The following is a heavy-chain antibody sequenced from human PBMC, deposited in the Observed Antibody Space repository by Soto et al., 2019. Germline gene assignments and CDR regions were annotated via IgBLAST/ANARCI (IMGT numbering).Heavy chain of an antibody. CDR3: ARVRAGCSATSCYLDP. J-gene: IGHJ5*02. Sequence: QVQLQESGPGLVKPSETLSLTCAVSGGSISSSNWWTWVHHPPGKGLEWNGEISHSGTPYYNPSLKSRVDISIDRSRNPFSLKLSSVTAADTAVYYCARVRAGCSATSCYLDPWGQGTLFTVSS. V-gene: IGHV4-4*02. CDR1: GGSISSSNW. D-gene: IGHD2-2*01. CDR2: ISHSGTP.